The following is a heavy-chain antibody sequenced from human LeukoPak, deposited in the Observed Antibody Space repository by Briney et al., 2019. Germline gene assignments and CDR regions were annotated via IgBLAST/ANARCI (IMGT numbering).Heavy chain of an antibody. CDR2: INSDGSST. CDR1: GFTFSSYW. Sequence: GGSLRLSCAASGFTFSSYWMHWVRQAPGKGLVWVSRINSDGSSTSYADSVKGRFTISRDNAKNTLYLQMNSLRAEDTAVYYCAKQDYGDYFDYWGQGTLVTVSS. D-gene: IGHD4-17*01. J-gene: IGHJ4*02. V-gene: IGHV3-74*01. CDR3: AKQDYGDYFDY.